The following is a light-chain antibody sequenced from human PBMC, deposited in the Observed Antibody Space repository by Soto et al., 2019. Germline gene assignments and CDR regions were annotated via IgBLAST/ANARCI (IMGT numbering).Light chain of an antibody. CDR2: DVS. V-gene: IGLV2-11*01. J-gene: IGLJ1*01. CDR1: SSDVGGYNY. Sequence: QSVLTQPRSVSGSPGQSVTISCTGTSSDVGGYNYVSWYQQHPGKAPKLMIYDVSKRPSGVPDRFSGSKSGNTASLTISGLQAEDEADYYCCSYAGSYSYYVFGTGTKVPV. CDR3: CSYAGSYSYYV.